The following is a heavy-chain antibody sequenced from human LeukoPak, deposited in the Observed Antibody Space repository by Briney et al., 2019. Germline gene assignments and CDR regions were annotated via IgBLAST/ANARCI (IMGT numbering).Heavy chain of an antibody. Sequence: SETLSLTCTVSGGSISSYYWSWIRQPPGKGLEWIGYIYYSGSTNYNPSLKSRVTISVDTSKNQFSLKLSSVTAADTAVYYCARHQEELYPSFFDYWGQGTLVTVSS. CDR2: IYYSGST. J-gene: IGHJ4*02. CDR1: GGSISSYY. V-gene: IGHV4-59*08. D-gene: IGHD1-7*01. CDR3: ARHQEELYPSFFDY.